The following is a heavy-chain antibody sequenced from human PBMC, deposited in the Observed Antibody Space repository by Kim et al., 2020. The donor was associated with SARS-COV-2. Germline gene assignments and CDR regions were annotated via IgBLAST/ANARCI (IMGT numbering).Heavy chain of an antibody. V-gene: IGHV4-4*02. Sequence: SETLSLTCAVSGGSISSSNWWSWVRQPPGKGLGWIGEIYHSGSTNYNPSHKSRVTISVDKSKNQFSLKLSSVTAAATADYYCARWGSAGGDCSGGSCYY. CDR3: ARWGSAGGDCSGGSCYY. D-gene: IGHD2-15*01. CDR2: IYHSGST. J-gene: IGHJ6*01. CDR1: GGSISSSNW.